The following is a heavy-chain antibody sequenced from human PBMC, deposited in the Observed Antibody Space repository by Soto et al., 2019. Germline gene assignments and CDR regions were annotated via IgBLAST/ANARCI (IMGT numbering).Heavy chain of an antibody. D-gene: IGHD4-17*01. J-gene: IGHJ4*02. CDR2: INAGSGST. CDR1: GYTSTNYG. CDR3: ARARAKMTTVTTPFDY. V-gene: IGHV1-3*01. Sequence: ASVKVSCKASGYTSTNYGMHWVRQAPGQRLEWMGMINAGSGSTNYSQKFQGRITITRDTSTSTVYMELSSLRSEDTAVYYCARARAKMTTVTTPFDYWGQGTLVTVSS.